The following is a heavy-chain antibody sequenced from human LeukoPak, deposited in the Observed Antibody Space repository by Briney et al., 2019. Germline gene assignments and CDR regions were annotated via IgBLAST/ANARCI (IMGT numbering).Heavy chain of an antibody. CDR2: INHSGST. D-gene: IGHD3-22*01. Sequence: PSETLSLTCAVYGGSFSGYYWSWIRQPPGKGLEWIGEINHSGSTNYNPSLKSRVTISVDTSKNQFSLKLSSVTAADTAVYYCARLGVVVIKAFDYWGQGTLVTVSS. CDR3: ARLGVVVIKAFDY. CDR1: GGSFSGYY. J-gene: IGHJ4*02. V-gene: IGHV4-34*01.